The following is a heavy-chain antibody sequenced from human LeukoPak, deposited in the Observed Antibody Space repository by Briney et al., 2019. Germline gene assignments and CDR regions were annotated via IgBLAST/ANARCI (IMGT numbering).Heavy chain of an antibody. CDR1: GYTFTSYG. Sequence: ASVKVSCKASGYTFTSYGISWVRQAPGQGLEWMGWISAYNGNTNYAQKFQGRVTITRDTSASTAYMELSSLRSEDTAVYYCARGRAVVTAPFDYWGQGTLVTVSS. J-gene: IGHJ4*02. CDR3: ARGRAVVTAPFDY. V-gene: IGHV1-18*01. CDR2: ISAYNGNT. D-gene: IGHD2-21*02.